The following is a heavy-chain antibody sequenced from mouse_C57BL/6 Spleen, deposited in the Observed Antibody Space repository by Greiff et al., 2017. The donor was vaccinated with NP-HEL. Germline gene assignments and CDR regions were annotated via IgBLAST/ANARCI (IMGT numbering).Heavy chain of an antibody. V-gene: IGHV5-4*01. CDR2: ISDGGSYT. CDR1: GFTFSSYA. D-gene: IGHD1-1*02. Sequence: EVHLVESGGGLVKPGGSLKLSCAASGFTFSSYAMSWVRQTPEKRLEWVATISDGGSYTYYPDNVKGRFTISRDNAKNNLYLQMSHLKSEDTAMYYCARGRVATGYFDVWGTGTTVTVSS. CDR3: ARGRVATGYFDV. J-gene: IGHJ1*03.